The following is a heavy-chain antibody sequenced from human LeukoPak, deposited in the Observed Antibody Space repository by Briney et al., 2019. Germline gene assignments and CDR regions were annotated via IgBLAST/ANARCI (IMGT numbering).Heavy chain of an antibody. V-gene: IGHV3-30*02. Sequence: GGSLRLSCAASGFTFSSYGMYWVRQAPGKGLECVTYIRYDGSNEYYADSVKGRFTISRDNSKNTLYLQVSSLRAEDTAIYYCAKLPRGYTYGSDFDYWGQGTLVTVSS. D-gene: IGHD5-18*01. CDR1: GFTFSSYG. CDR3: AKLPRGYTYGSDFDY. CDR2: IRYDGSNE. J-gene: IGHJ4*02.